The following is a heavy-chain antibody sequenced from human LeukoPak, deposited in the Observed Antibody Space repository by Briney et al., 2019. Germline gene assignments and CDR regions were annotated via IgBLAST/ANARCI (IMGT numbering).Heavy chain of an antibody. CDR2: FDPEDGET. D-gene: IGHD2-2*02. CDR3: ARPRAYCSSPTCYSPGDVFAF. Sequence: ASVKVSCKVSGYTLTELSMHWVRQAPGKGLEWMGGFDPEDGETIYAQKFQGRVTMTEDTSTDAAYMELNSLTPDDTAVYYCARPRAYCSSPTCYSPGDVFAFWGQGTVVTVS. CDR1: GYTLTELS. J-gene: IGHJ3*01. V-gene: IGHV1-24*01.